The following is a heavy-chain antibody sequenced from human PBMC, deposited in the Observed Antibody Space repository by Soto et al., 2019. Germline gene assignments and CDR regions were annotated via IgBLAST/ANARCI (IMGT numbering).Heavy chain of an antibody. CDR1: GYTFTSYG. CDR3: ARDIVLMVYAHYFDY. D-gene: IGHD2-8*01. V-gene: IGHV1-18*01. CDR2: ISAYNGNT. Sequence: ASVKVSCKASGYTFTSYGISWVRQAPGQGLEWMGWISAYNGNTNYAQKLQGRVTMTTDTSTSTAYMELRSLRSDDTAAYYCARDIVLMVYAHYFDYWGQGTLVTVSS. J-gene: IGHJ4*02.